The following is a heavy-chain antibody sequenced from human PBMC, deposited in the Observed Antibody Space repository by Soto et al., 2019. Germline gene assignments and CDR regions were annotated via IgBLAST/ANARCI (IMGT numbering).Heavy chain of an antibody. V-gene: IGHV4-39*01. CDR1: GGSINSNSNY. CDR2: IYYSGST. J-gene: IGHJ4*02. Sequence: PSETLSLTCTVSGGSINSNSNYWGWIRQPPGKGLDWIGFIYYSGSTYYNPSLKSRVTISVDTSKNQFSLKLSSVTAADTAFYYCARLKGYCSGGSCYHFDHWGQGTLVTVSS. CDR3: ARLKGYCSGGSCYHFDH. D-gene: IGHD2-15*01.